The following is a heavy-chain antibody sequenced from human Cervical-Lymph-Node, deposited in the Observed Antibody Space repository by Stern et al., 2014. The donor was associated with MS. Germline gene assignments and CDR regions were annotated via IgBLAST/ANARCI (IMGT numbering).Heavy chain of an antibody. CDR3: ARLTRITMIVVDY. V-gene: IGHV4-39*01. Sequence: QVQLQESGPGLVKPSETLSLTCTVSGGSISSSSYYWGWIRQPPGKGLEWIGSIFCGGTPSYHPSLKGRVPIPLDTSKTQFPLKLSSVTAADTAVYYCARLTRITMIVVDYWGQGTLVTVSS. J-gene: IGHJ4*02. D-gene: IGHD3-22*01. CDR1: GGSISSSSYY. CDR2: IFCGGTP.